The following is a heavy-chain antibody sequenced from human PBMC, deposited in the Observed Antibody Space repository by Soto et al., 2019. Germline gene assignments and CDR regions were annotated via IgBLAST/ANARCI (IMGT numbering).Heavy chain of an antibody. CDR1: GYIFTNYP. CDR3: ASNAFDY. V-gene: IGHV1-3*04. J-gene: IGHJ4*02. Sequence: QVQFLQSGAEVKKPGASVKVSCKTSGYIFTNYPIHWVRQAPGRGLEWVAWINTGNGTTRYSPRLQGRVSLRTDTSASTAYMELTRLRFEDTAVYCCASNAFDYWGQGTLVAVSP. CDR2: INTGNGTT.